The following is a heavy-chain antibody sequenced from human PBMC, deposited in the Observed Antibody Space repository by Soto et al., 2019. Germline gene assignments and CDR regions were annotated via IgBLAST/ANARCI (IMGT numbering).Heavy chain of an antibody. J-gene: IGHJ4*02. D-gene: IGHD3-3*01. V-gene: IGHV3-23*01. CDR2: ISGSGGTT. Sequence: GGSLRLSCAASGFRFSNTAMSWARQAPGQGLECVSGISGSGGTTYYAESVTGRFTISRDNSKNTLYLQLNSLRAEDTAVYYCAKTPYDFWSPGQYFFDSWGQGTLVTVSS. CDR3: AKTPYDFWSPGQYFFDS. CDR1: GFRFSNTA.